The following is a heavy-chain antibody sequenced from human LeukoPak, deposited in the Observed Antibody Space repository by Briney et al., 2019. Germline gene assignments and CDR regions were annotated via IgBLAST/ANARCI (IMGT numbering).Heavy chain of an antibody. Sequence: SQTLSLTCTVSGGSISSGGYYWSWIRQPPGKGLEWIGYIYHSGSTYYNPSLKSRVTISVDRSKNQFSLKLSSVTAADTAVYYCASLNPGYLDVWGKGTTVTVSS. J-gene: IGHJ6*04. D-gene: IGHD1-1*01. CDR1: GGSISSGGYY. CDR3: ASLNPGYLDV. V-gene: IGHV4-30-2*01. CDR2: IYHSGST.